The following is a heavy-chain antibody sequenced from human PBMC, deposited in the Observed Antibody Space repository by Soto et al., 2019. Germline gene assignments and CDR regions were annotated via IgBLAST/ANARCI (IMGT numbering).Heavy chain of an antibody. CDR3: ARGYCSGGSCYFETFDI. D-gene: IGHD2-15*01. V-gene: IGHV1-8*01. CDR1: GYTFTSYD. CDR2: MNPNSGNT. J-gene: IGHJ3*02. Sequence: EASVKVSCKASGYTFTSYDINWVRQATGQGLEWMGWMNPNSGNTGYAQKFQGRVTMTRNTSISTAYMELSSLRSEDTAVYYCARGYCSGGSCYFETFDIWGQGTMVTVPS.